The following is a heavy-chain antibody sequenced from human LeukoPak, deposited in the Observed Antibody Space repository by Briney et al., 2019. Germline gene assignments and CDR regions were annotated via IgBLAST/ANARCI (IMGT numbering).Heavy chain of an antibody. D-gene: IGHD1/OR15-1a*01. CDR3: ARSNNGYNWFDP. J-gene: IGHJ5*02. Sequence: PSETLSLTCTVSGGSISSSSYYWGWIRQPPGKGLGWIGSIYYSGSTYNNPSLKSRVTISVDTSKNQFSLKLSSVTAADTAVYYRARSNNGYNWFDPWGQGTLVTVS. V-gene: IGHV4-39*01. CDR1: GGSISSSSYY. CDR2: IYYSGST.